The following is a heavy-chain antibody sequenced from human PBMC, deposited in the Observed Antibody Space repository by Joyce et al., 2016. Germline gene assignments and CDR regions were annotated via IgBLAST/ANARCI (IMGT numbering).Heavy chain of an antibody. CDR2: IKSKTTGGTT. D-gene: IGHD3-10*01. J-gene: IGHJ4*02. CDR1: GLTFSEAW. V-gene: IGHV3-15*01. Sequence: EVQLVESGGGLVKPGGSLRLSCAASGLTFSEAWMSGVRQAPGKGLELVGRIKSKTTGGTTDYAEPVKGRFTISRDDSRNTLYLQMNSLKTEDTAVYYCTTLDYYYGSGNSEKRYYFDLWGQGTLVTASS. CDR3: TTLDYYYGSGNSEKRYYFDL.